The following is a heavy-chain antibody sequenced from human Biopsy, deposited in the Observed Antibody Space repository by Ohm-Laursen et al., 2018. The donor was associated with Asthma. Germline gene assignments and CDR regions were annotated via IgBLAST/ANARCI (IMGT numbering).Heavy chain of an antibody. D-gene: IGHD3-3*02. J-gene: IGHJ1*01. Sequence: SLRLSCSASGFTFGDYWMSWVRQVPGKGLEWGANIKHDGCEENHVDSLKGRFTISRDNAKNSLYLQMNSLRAEDTAVYYCARTFHFWSPYHAEHYQLWGQGTLVTVSS. CDR1: GFTFGDYW. CDR3: ARTFHFWSPYHAEHYQL. V-gene: IGHV3-7*01. CDR2: IKHDGCEE.